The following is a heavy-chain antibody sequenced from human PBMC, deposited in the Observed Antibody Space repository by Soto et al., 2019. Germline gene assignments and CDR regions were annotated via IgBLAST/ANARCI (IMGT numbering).Heavy chain of an antibody. CDR2: ISGRGGST. Sequence: EVQLLESGGGLVQPGGSLRLSCAASGFTFSSYAMSWVRQSPGKGLEWVSAISGRGGSTYYADSVKGRLTISRDNSKNTLYLQMSSLRAEDTAVYYCAKALLVRSQLRYFDWLPDYWGQGTLVTVSS. CDR3: AKALLVRSQLRYFDWLPDY. D-gene: IGHD3-9*01. V-gene: IGHV3-23*01. CDR1: GFTFSSYA. J-gene: IGHJ4*02.